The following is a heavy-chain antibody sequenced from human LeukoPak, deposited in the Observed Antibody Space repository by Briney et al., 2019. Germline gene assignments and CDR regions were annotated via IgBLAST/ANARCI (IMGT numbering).Heavy chain of an antibody. V-gene: IGHV3-48*01. Sequence: GGSLRLSCAASGFTFSNYSMNWVRQAPGKGLEWVSYISRASSTIYYADSVKGRFTISRDNAKNSLYLQMNSLRAEDTAVYYCARSYYSSSCPDYWGQGTLVTVSS. J-gene: IGHJ4*02. CDR2: ISRASSTI. CDR3: ARSYYSSSCPDY. D-gene: IGHD6-13*01. CDR1: GFTFSNYS.